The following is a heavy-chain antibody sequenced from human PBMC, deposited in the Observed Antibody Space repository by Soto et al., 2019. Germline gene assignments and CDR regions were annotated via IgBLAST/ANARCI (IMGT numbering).Heavy chain of an antibody. CDR1: GYTFTSYG. D-gene: IGHD3-9*01. J-gene: IGHJ4*02. CDR2: ISAYNGNT. V-gene: IGHV1-18*01. Sequence: SVKVSCKASGYTFTSYGISWVRQAPGQGLEWMGWISAYNGNTNYAQKLQGRVTMTTDTSTSPAYMELRSLRSDDKAAYYCGTRARRVGFGWLLYTHIDYWGQGTLVTVSS. CDR3: GTRARRVGFGWLLYTHIDY.